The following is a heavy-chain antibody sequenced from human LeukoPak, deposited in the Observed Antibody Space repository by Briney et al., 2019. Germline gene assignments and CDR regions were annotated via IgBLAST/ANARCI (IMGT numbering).Heavy chain of an antibody. CDR2: IYYSGST. CDR3: ARVPRSWLAFDI. Sequence: SETLSLTCTVSGGSTSSYYWSWIRQPPGKGLEWIGYIYYSGSTNYNPSLKSRVTISVDTSKNQFSLKLSSVTAADTAVYYCARVPRSWLAFDIWGQGTMVTVSS. V-gene: IGHV4-59*01. D-gene: IGHD6-13*01. CDR1: GGSTSSYY. J-gene: IGHJ3*02.